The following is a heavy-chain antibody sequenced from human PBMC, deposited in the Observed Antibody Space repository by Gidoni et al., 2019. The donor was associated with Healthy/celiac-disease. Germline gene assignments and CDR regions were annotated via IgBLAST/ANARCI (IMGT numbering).Heavy chain of an antibody. CDR1: GLTFISYA. CDR3: AKGRFAATALFDY. V-gene: IGHV3-23*01. D-gene: IGHD6-25*01. CDR2: ISGSGGST. Sequence: EVQLLEFGGGWVQTGGSLRLSCAASGLTFISYAMSWVRQATGKWLEWVSAISGSGGSTYYADSVKGRFTISRDNSKNTLYLQMNSLRAEDTAVYYCAKGRFAATALFDYWGQGTLVTVSS. J-gene: IGHJ4*02.